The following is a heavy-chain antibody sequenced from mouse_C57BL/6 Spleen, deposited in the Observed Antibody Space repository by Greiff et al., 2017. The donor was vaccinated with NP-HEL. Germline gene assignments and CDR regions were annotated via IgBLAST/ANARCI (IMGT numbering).Heavy chain of an antibody. CDR3: ARSRITTVVATDFDY. CDR1: GYTFTDYN. Sequence: EVQLQQSGPELVKPGASVKIPCKASGYTFTDYNMDWVKQSHGKSLEWIGDINPNNGGTIYNQKFKGKATLTVDKSSSTAYMELRSLTSEDTAVYYCARSRITTVVATDFDYWGQGTTLTVSS. D-gene: IGHD1-1*01. CDR2: INPNNGGT. J-gene: IGHJ2*01. V-gene: IGHV1-18*01.